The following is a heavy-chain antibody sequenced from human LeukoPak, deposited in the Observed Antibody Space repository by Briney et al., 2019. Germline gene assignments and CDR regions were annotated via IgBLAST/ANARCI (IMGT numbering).Heavy chain of an antibody. CDR1: GGSISSGGYS. CDR2: INHSGST. J-gene: IGHJ5*02. V-gene: IGHV4-34*01. D-gene: IGHD4-11*01. CDR3: ASGPDYSNTNWFDP. Sequence: SETLSLTCAVSGGSISSGGYSWSWIRQPPGKGLEWIGEINHSGSTNYNPSLKSRVTISVDTSKNQFSLKLSSVTAADTAVYYCASGPDYSNTNWFDPWGQGTLVTVSS.